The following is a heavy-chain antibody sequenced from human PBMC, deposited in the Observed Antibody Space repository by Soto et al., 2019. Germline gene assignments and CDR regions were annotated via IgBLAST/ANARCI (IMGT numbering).Heavy chain of an antibody. J-gene: IGHJ6*03. CDR2: IGTAGDT. V-gene: IGHV3-13*01. CDR1: GFTFSSYD. CDR3: ARGVAIFGVVRNYMDV. D-gene: IGHD3-3*01. Sequence: PGGSLRLSCAASGFTFSSYDMHCVRQATGKGLEWVSAIGTAGDTYYPGSVKGRFTISRENAKNSLYLQMNSLRAGDTAVYYCARGVAIFGVVRNYMDVWGKGTTVTVSS.